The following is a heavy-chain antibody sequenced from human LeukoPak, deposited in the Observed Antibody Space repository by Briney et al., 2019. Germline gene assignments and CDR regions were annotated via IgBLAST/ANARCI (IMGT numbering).Heavy chain of an antibody. Sequence: GGSLRLSCATSGFNFSDSRMTWVRQAPGKGLQWVANINREGTEKHFLASVEGRFTISRDNAKKSLFLLMNSLRPQDTAVYFCVRGDWYFESWGQGTLVTVSS. V-gene: IGHV3-7*04. J-gene: IGHJ4*02. CDR3: VRGDWYFES. D-gene: IGHD2-21*01. CDR1: GFNFSDSR. CDR2: INREGTEK.